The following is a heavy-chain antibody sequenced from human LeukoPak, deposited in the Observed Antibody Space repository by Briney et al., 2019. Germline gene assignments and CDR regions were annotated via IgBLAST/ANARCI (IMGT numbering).Heavy chain of an antibody. V-gene: IGHV4-39*01. CDR1: GGSIRSSSYY. Sequence: SETLSLTCTVSGGSIRSSSYYWGWIRQPPGKGLEWMGTIYYSGTTYYNPSLKSRVSAFVDTSKNQFSLRVTSVTAADTAVYYCAALDSSGYYSAVFYWYFDLWGRGTLVTVSS. CDR3: AALDSSGYYSAVFYWYFDL. D-gene: IGHD3-22*01. J-gene: IGHJ2*01. CDR2: IYYSGTT.